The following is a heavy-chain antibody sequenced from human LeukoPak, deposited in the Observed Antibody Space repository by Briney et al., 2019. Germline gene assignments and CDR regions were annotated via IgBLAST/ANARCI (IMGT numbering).Heavy chain of an antibody. J-gene: IGHJ4*02. CDR1: GFTFSSYG. D-gene: IGHD6-13*01. Sequence: GGSLRLSCAASGFTFSSYGMHWVRQAPGKGLEWVSAISGSGGSTYYADSVKGRFTISRDNSKNTLYLQMNSLRAEDTAVYYCAISYSSSWYAFHFDYWGQGTLVTVSS. V-gene: IGHV3-23*01. CDR2: ISGSGGST. CDR3: AISYSSSWYAFHFDY.